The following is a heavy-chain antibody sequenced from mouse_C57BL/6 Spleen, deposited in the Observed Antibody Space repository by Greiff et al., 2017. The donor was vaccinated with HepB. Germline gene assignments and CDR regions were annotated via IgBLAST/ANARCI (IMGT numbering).Heavy chain of an antibody. Sequence: EVQLKESGPGLVKPSQSLSLTCSVTGYSITSGYYWNWIRQFPGNKLEWMGYISYDGSNNYNPSLKNRISITRDTSKIQFFLKLNSVTTEDTATYYCARGGYGSSYWFAYWGQGTLVTVSA. CDR1: GYSITSGYY. V-gene: IGHV3-6*01. J-gene: IGHJ3*01. CDR3: ARGGYGSSYWFAY. CDR2: ISYDGSN. D-gene: IGHD1-1*01.